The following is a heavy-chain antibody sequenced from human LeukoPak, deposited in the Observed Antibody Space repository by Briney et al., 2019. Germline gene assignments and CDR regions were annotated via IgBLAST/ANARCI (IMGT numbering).Heavy chain of an antibody. D-gene: IGHD3-22*01. Sequence: GGSLRLSCAASGFTFDNSWIHWVRQGPGRGLVWVSRISPDGITTNYADSVKGRFTISRDNAKNSLYLQMNSLRAEDTAVYYCARDVYYYDSSGLGSYFDYWGQGTLVTVSS. CDR1: GFTFDNSW. J-gene: IGHJ4*02. CDR2: ISPDGITT. V-gene: IGHV3-74*01. CDR3: ARDVYYYDSSGLGSYFDY.